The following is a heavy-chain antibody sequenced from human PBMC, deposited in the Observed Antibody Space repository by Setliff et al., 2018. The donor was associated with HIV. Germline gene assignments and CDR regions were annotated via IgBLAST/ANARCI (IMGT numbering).Heavy chain of an antibody. CDR3: VRQADCGGDCVLGY. CDR1: GGSFSGYY. J-gene: IGHJ4*02. D-gene: IGHD2-21*02. V-gene: IGHV4-34*12. CDR2: IIPSGST. Sequence: PSETLSLTCTVSGGSFSGYYWSWIRQPPGKGLEWIGEIIPSGSTNYNPSLKSRVTMSIDTSKSQFSLKLSSVTAADTAVYYCVRQADCGGDCVLGYWGQGTLVTVPS.